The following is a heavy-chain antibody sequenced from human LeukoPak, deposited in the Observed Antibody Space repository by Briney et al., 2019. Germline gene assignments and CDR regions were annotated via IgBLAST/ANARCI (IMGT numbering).Heavy chain of an antibody. D-gene: IGHD3-3*01. J-gene: IGHJ4*02. V-gene: IGHV3-74*01. CDR3: ARDLPGGITIFGG. CDR1: GFTFSSYW. Sequence: GGSLRLSCAASGFTFSSYWMHWVRQAPGKGLVWVSRINSDAGLTSYADSVKGRFTISRDNAKNTLYLQMNNLRAEDTAVYYCARDLPGGITIFGGRGQGTLVTVSS. CDR2: INSDAGLT.